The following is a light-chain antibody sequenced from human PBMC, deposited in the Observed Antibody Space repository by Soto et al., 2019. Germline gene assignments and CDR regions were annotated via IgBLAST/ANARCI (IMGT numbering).Light chain of an antibody. J-gene: IGLJ3*02. V-gene: IGLV2-14*01. CDR2: EVN. Sequence: QSALTQPASVSGSPGQSITISCTGTSSDVGAYNHVSWYRQHPGEAPKLMIYEVNNRPSGVSNRFSGSKSGNTASLTISGLQADDEADYYCSSYTSSSTLWVFGGGTKVTVL. CDR1: SSDVGAYNH. CDR3: SSYTSSSTLWV.